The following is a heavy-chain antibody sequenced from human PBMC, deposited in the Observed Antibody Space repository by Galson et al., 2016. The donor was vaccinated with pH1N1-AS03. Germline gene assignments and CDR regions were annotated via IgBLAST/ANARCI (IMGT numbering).Heavy chain of an antibody. D-gene: IGHD4-17*01. V-gene: IGHV2-5*01. CDR2: IYWNDDI. CDR3: ARPYSGDFADCFDP. J-gene: IGHJ5*02. CDR1: GFSLSTSGVG. Sequence: PALVKPTQTLTLTCTFSGFSLSTSGVGVGWIRQAPGKALEWLAIIYWNDDIRYSPSLRDRLTITKDTSKSQVVLTMTNMDPVDTATYFCARPYSGDFADCFDPWGQGTLVTVSS.